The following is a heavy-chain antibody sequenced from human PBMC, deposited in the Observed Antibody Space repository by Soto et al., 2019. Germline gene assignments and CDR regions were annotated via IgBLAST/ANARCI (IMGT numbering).Heavy chain of an antibody. CDR2: LYYSGNT. CDR3: ATRQGGSYNWFDP. V-gene: IGHV4-39*01. Sequence: PSETLSLTCTVSGGSISRSSYSWAWIRQPPGKGLEWIGTLYYSGNTYYNPSLKSRVTISVDTSKNQFSLKLSSMTAADTAVYYCATRQGGSYNWFDPWGQGTLVTVSS. D-gene: IGHD2-15*01. J-gene: IGHJ5*02. CDR1: GGSISRSSYS.